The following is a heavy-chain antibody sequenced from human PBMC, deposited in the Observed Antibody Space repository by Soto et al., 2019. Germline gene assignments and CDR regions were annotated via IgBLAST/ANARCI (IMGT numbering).Heavy chain of an antibody. CDR2: IIPILDIT. D-gene: IGHD1-26*01. CDR3: AGHSGSVWVADY. Sequence: GASVKVSCKASGGTFSTYTISWVRQAPGQGLEWMGRIIPILDITKYAEKFQGRVTITADKSTSTAHMELSSLRSEDTAVYYCAGHSGSVWVADYWGQGTLVTVSS. CDR1: GGTFSTYT. V-gene: IGHV1-69*02. J-gene: IGHJ4*02.